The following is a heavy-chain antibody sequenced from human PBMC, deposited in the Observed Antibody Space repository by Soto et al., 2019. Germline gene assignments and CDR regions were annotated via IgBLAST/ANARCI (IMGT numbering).Heavy chain of an antibody. Sequence: QVQLVQSGAEVRKPGSSVKVSCKAPGGTFSTYIISWVRQAPGQGLEWMGRIIPIPDITNYAQKFQGRVTVTEERSPSTAYMELTSLKSEDTAVYYCARDRITTRGDAFDLWGQGTMVTVSS. CDR2: IIPIPDIT. J-gene: IGHJ3*01. V-gene: IGHV1-69*08. CDR3: ARDRITTRGDAFDL. CDR1: GGTFSTYI. D-gene: IGHD3-3*01.